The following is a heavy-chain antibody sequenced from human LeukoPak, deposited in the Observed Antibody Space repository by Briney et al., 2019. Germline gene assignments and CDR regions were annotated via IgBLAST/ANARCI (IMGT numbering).Heavy chain of an antibody. D-gene: IGHD3-10*01. CDR2: LSRSGAST. Sequence: GGSLRLSCAASGFAFNNDAMSWVRQAPGKGLEWVSSLSRSGASTYYADSVKGRFTISRDSSKNVVDLQMNSLRAEDTAVYYCAKLDMPRGVFQDSNFDNWGQGTLVTVSA. CDR3: AKLDMPRGVFQDSNFDN. CDR1: GFAFNNDA. V-gene: IGHV3-23*01. J-gene: IGHJ4*02.